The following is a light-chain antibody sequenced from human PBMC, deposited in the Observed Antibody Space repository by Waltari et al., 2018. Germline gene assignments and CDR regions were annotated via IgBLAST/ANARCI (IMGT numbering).Light chain of an antibody. CDR1: SGHSSNI. V-gene: IGLV4-69*01. CDR2: VNSDGSH. Sequence: QLVLTQSPSASASLGASVKLTCTLSSGHSSNIIAWLQQQPGKGPRYLMKVNSDGSHRKGDDIPDRFSGSSSGAERYLTISSLQSEDEADYSCETGGHGTWVFGGGTKLTVL. J-gene: IGLJ3*02. CDR3: ETGGHGTWV.